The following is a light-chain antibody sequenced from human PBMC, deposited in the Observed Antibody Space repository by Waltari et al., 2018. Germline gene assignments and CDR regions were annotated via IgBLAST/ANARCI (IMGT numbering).Light chain of an antibody. Sequence: DIVMTQSPDSLAVALGERVTTNCRSSQNLLYNPPNKNSLAWFQQKPGQPPKLLIYWASTRESGVPDRFSGSGSGTEFTLTISSLQAADVAVYYCQQCYSTPYTFGQGTKLEIK. CDR1: QNLLYNPPNKNS. J-gene: IGKJ2*01. V-gene: IGKV4-1*01. CDR2: WAS. CDR3: QQCYSTPYT.